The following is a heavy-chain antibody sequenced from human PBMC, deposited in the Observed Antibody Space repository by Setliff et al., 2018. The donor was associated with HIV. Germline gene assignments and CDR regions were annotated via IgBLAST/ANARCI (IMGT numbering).Heavy chain of an antibody. CDR3: ATMGRRGWFIDY. Sequence: SETLSLTCTVSGGSISSSSYYWGWIRQPPGKGLEWIGSIYYSGRTYYNPSLKSRVTTSVEKSKNQFSLKLSTVTAADTAVYYCATMGRRGWFIDYWGQGTLVTVSS. V-gene: IGHV4-39*01. D-gene: IGHD6-19*01. J-gene: IGHJ4*02. CDR1: GGSISSSSYY. CDR2: IYYSGRT.